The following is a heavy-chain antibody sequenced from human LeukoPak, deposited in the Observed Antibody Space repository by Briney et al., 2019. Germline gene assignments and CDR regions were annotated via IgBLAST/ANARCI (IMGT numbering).Heavy chain of an antibody. J-gene: IGHJ3*02. CDR3: ARHYCSSTSCYGLLRAFDI. V-gene: IGHV4-61*05. D-gene: IGHD2-2*01. CDR2: IYYSGST. Sequence: SETLSLTCTVSGGSISSSSYYWSWIRQPPGKGLEWIGYIYYSGSTNYNPSLKSRVTISVDTSKNQFSLKLSSVTAADTAAYYCARHYCSSTSCYGLLRAFDIWGQGTMVTVSS. CDR1: GGSISSSSYY.